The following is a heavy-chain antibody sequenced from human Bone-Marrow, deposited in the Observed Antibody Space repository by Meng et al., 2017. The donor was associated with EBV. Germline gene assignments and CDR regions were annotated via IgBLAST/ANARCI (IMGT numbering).Heavy chain of an antibody. J-gene: IGHJ4*02. D-gene: IGHD3-10*01. CDR3: VRFSNYVLDH. CDR1: GYTFSSFT. CDR2: IHGYSANT. Sequence: QLVQSGGEVQKPGASVRVSCKTSGYTFSSFTLNWVRQVPGQGFEWVGWIHGYSANTHYAQKFHGRVNMSTATSTDTSYMELKNLRPDDTAIYYCVRFSNYVLDHWGQGTLVTVSS. V-gene: IGHV1-18*01.